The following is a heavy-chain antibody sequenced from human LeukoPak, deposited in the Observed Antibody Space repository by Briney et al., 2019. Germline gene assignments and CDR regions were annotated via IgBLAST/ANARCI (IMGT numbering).Heavy chain of an antibody. CDR1: GFTFSNYG. D-gene: IGHD3-10*01. CDR2: IRYDGSNK. Sequence: PGGSLRLSCAASGFTFSNYGMNWVRQAPGKGLEWVAFIRYDGSNKYYADSVKGRFTISRDNSKNTLYLQMNSLRAEDTAVYYCAKDRNVLLWFGELLNNWGQGTLVTVSS. CDR3: AKDRNVLLWFGELLNN. J-gene: IGHJ4*02. V-gene: IGHV3-30*02.